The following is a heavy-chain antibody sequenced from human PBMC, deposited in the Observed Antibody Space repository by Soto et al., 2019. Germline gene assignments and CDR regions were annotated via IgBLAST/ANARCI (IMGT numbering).Heavy chain of an antibody. J-gene: IGHJ6*03. V-gene: IGHV4-34*01. Sequence: TSETLSLTCAVYGGSFSGYYWSWIRKPPGKGLEWIGEINHSGSTNYNPSLKSRVTISVDTSKNQFSLKLSSVTAADTAVYYCARWDHCSSTSCYNYYYMDVWGKGTTVTVSS. D-gene: IGHD2-2*02. CDR1: GGSFSGYY. CDR3: ARWDHCSSTSCYNYYYMDV. CDR2: INHSGST.